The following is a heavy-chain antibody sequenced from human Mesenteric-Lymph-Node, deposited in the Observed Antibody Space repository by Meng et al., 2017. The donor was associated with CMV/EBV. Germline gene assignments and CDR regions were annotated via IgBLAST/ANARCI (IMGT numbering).Heavy chain of an antibody. CDR2: INGGNDNT. Sequence: MHWVRQAPGQRLEWMGWINGGNDNTKYLEKFQGRVTITRDTSASTAYMELSSLRSEDTAVYYCARPSIAAPLRSDSSSYYYYGMDVWGQGTTVTVSS. J-gene: IGHJ6*02. CDR3: ARPSIAAPLRSDSSSYYYYGMDV. D-gene: IGHD6-6*01. V-gene: IGHV1-3*01.